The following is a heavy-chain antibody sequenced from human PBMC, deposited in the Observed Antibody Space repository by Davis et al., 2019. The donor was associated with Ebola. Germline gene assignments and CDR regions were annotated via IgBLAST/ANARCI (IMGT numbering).Heavy chain of an antibody. J-gene: IGHJ4*02. CDR2: INPSGGST. D-gene: IGHD4-23*01. CDR1: GYTFTSYY. CDR3: GVTTVVTQVGY. V-gene: IGHV1-46*01. Sequence: ASVKVSCKASGYTFTSYYMHWVRQAPGQGLEWMGIINPSGGSTSYAQKFQGRVTMTRDTSTSTVYMELSSLRSEDTAVYYCGVTTVVTQVGYWGQGTLVTVSS.